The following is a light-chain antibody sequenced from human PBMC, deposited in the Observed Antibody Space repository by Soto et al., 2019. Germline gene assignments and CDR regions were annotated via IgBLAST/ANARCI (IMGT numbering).Light chain of an antibody. Sequence: ETVLTQSPGTLSLSPGERATLSCRASQTIRSNYLAWYRQTPGQAPRLLIYVASNRAAGIAGRFSGSGSGTDFTITISRLEPADFALYYCQQYGSSPRTFGQGTKVEIK. J-gene: IGKJ1*01. CDR2: VAS. CDR1: QTIRSNY. V-gene: IGKV3-20*01. CDR3: QQYGSSPRT.